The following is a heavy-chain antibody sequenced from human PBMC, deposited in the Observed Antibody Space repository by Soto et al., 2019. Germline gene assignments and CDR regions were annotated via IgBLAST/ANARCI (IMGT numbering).Heavy chain of an antibody. CDR2: IYYSGST. V-gene: IGHV4-31*03. Sequence: SETLSLTCTVSGGSISSGGYYWSWIRQHPGKGLEWIGYIYYSGSTYYNPSLKSRVTISVDTSKNQFSLKLSSVTAADTAVYYCARQVNQLLVRLLDYGMDVWGQGTTVTVSS. J-gene: IGHJ6*02. CDR1: GGSISSGGYY. D-gene: IGHD2-2*01. CDR3: ARQVNQLLVRLLDYGMDV.